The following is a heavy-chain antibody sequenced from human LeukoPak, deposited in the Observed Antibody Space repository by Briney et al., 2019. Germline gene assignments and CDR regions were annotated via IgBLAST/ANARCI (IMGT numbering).Heavy chain of an antibody. CDR2: IKQDGNEK. V-gene: IGHV3-7*03. CDR3: IVFGDSNH. D-gene: IGHD4-17*01. CDR1: GFTFSSYW. Sequence: GGSLRLSCAASGFTFSSYWMSWVRQAPGKGLEWVANIKQDGNEKYYVDSVKGRFTISRDNAKNSLYLQINSLRVEDTAVYYCIVFGDSNHWGQGTLVTVSS. J-gene: IGHJ5*02.